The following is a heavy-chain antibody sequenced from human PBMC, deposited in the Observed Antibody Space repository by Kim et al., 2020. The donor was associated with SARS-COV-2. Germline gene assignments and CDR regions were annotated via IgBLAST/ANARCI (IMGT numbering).Heavy chain of an antibody. CDR2: ISSSSSYT. Sequence: GGSLRLSCAASGFTFSDYYMSWIRQAPGKGLEWVSYISSSSSYTNYADSVKGRFTISRDNAKNSLYLQMNSLRAEDTAVYYCARAPGYLLADYYYYGMDVWGQGTTVTVSS. J-gene: IGHJ6*02. CDR1: GFTFSDYY. V-gene: IGHV3-11*06. CDR3: ARAPGYLLADYYYYGMDV. D-gene: IGHD3-9*01.